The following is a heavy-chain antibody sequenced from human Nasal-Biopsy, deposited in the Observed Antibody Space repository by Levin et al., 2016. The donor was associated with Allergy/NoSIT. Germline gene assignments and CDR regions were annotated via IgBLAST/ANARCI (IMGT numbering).Heavy chain of an antibody. CDR3: VRVFRDGMDV. J-gene: IGHJ6*02. D-gene: IGHD3-10*01. V-gene: IGHV3-7*05. Sequence: GESLKISCAASGFTFTRYWMSWVRQPPGKALEWLATIRQEGDETYYVDSVRGRFTISRDNAKSSLYLQLNSLRAEDTAVYYCVRVFRDGMDVWGQGTTVTVSS. CDR2: IRQEGDET. CDR1: GFTFTRYW.